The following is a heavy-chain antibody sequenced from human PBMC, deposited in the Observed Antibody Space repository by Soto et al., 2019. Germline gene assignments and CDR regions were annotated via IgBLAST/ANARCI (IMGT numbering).Heavy chain of an antibody. CDR2: ISAYNGNT. Sequence: APVKVSCKASGYTFTSYGISWVRQAAGKRLEWMGWISAYNGNTNYAQKLQGRVTMTTDTSTSTAYMELRSLRSDDTAVYYCARDRDYDFWSGSNWFDPWGQGTLVTVSS. D-gene: IGHD3-3*01. CDR3: ARDRDYDFWSGSNWFDP. CDR1: GYTFTSYG. V-gene: IGHV1-18*01. J-gene: IGHJ5*02.